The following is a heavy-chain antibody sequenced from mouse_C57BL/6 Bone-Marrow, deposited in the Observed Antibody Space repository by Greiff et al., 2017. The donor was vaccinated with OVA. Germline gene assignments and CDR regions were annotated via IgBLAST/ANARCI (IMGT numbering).Heavy chain of an antibody. J-gene: IGHJ3*01. CDR3: TLYDGSWFAY. Sequence: EVQLQQSGPELVKPGASVKISCKASGYSFTGYYMNWVKQSPEKSLEWIGEINPSTGGTTYNQKLKAKATLTVDKSSSTAYMQLKSLTSEDSAVYYCTLYDGSWFAYWGQGTLVTVSA. CDR2: INPSTGGT. V-gene: IGHV1-42*01. CDR1: GYSFTGYY. D-gene: IGHD2-12*01.